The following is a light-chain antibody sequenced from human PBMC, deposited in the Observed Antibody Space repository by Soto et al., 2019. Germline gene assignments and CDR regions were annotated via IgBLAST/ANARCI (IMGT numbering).Light chain of an antibody. CDR1: QSVTSN. J-gene: IGKJ1*01. CDR3: QQYNNWPPSWT. Sequence: EIVMTQSPATLSVSPGARAPLSCRASQSVTSNLAWYQQKPGQPPRLLIYYASTRATGIPSRFSGSGSGTEFTLTISSLQSEDFAVYYCQQYNNWPPSWTFGQGTKVDI. CDR2: YAS. V-gene: IGKV3-15*01.